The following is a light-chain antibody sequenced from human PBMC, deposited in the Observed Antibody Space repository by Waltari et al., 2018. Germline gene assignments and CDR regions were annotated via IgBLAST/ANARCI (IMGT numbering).Light chain of an antibody. CDR1: QSVGSN. CDR3: QQYNNWPPWT. J-gene: IGKJ1*01. V-gene: IGKV3-15*01. CDR2: GAS. Sequence: EIVMTQSPATLSVSPGDGATLSCRASQSVGSNLAWYQKKPGQAPRLLIYGASTRATGIPARFSGSGSGTEFTLTISSMQSEDFAIYHCQQYNNWPPWTFGQGTKVEIK.